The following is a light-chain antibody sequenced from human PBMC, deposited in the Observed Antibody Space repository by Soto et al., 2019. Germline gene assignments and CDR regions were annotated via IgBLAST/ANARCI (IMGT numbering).Light chain of an antibody. Sequence: VMAQCPATLSVSPGESATPSCRASQSVSSYLAWYQQRPGQAPRLLISYASTRATGIPARFSGSGSGKDFTLTISGLQSEDSAVNYCQQYNNWLPVATFAPRTKVAVK. CDR2: YAS. CDR3: QQYNNWLPVAT. V-gene: IGKV3-15*01. CDR1: QSVSSY. J-gene: IGKJ3*01.